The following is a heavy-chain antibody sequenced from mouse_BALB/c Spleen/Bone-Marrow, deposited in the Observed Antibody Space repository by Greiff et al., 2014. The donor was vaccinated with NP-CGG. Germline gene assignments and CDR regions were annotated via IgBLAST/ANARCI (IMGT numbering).Heavy chain of an antibody. Sequence: VQLQQSGPSLMQPSQSLSITCTVSGFSLTSYGVHWVRQSPGKGLEWLGVIWRRGSTDYNAAFMSRLSITKDNSKSQVFFKMNSLQADDTAIYYCAKNDDDAMDYWGQGTSVTVSS. CDR3: AKNDDDAMDY. CDR1: GFSLTSYG. J-gene: IGHJ4*01. D-gene: IGHD2-12*01. V-gene: IGHV2-5-1*01. CDR2: IWRRGST.